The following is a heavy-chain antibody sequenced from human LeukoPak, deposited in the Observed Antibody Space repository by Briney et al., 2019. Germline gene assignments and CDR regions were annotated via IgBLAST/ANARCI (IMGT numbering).Heavy chain of an antibody. D-gene: IGHD3-22*01. J-gene: IGHJ4*02. CDR2: IYHSGST. V-gene: IGHV4-30-2*01. CDR3: ARECDSSGYYYTDY. Sequence: SETLSLTCTVSGGSISSGGYYWSWIRQPPGKGLEWIGYIYHSGSTYYNPSLKSRVTISVDRSKNQFSLKLSSVTAADTAVYYCARECDSSGYYYTDYWGQGTLVTVSS. CDR1: GGSISSGGYY.